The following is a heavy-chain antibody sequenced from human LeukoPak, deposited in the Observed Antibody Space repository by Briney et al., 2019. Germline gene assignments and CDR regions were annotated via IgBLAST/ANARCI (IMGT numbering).Heavy chain of an antibody. Sequence: PGGSLRLSCAASGFTFSSYAMSWVRQAPGKGLEWVSAISGSGASTYYADSVKGRFTISRDNSKNTLYLEMNSLRAEDTAVYYCARESFTMVRGVINPWGQGTLVTVSS. CDR2: ISGSGAST. J-gene: IGHJ5*02. D-gene: IGHD3-10*01. CDR3: ARESFTMVRGVINP. CDR1: GFTFSSYA. V-gene: IGHV3-23*01.